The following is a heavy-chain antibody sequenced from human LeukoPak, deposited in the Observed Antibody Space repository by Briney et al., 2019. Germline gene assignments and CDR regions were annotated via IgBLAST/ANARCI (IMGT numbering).Heavy chain of an antibody. CDR2: VSSSGSTI. CDR3: ARDYYGSGSYTRFDP. Sequence: GGSLRLSCAASGFTFSDYYMSWIRQAPGKGLEWVSYVSSSGSTIYYADSVKGRFTISRDNAKNSLYLQMNSLRAEDTAVYYCARDYYGSGSYTRFDPWGQGTLVTVSS. D-gene: IGHD3-10*01. J-gene: IGHJ5*02. CDR1: GFTFSDYY. V-gene: IGHV3-11*04.